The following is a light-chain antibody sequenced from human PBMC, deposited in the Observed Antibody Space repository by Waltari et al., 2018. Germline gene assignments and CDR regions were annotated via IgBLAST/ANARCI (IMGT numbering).Light chain of an antibody. V-gene: IGKV3-20*01. Sequence: EIMWTQSPGTLCLSPGERATRSCRASQSISRFLAWYQQKPGQAPRLLIYDASTRATGIPDRFSGSGSGTDFSLTISRLEPEDIAVYYCQKYGSLPATFGQGTKVEIK. CDR1: QSISRF. CDR3: QKYGSLPAT. J-gene: IGKJ1*01. CDR2: DAS.